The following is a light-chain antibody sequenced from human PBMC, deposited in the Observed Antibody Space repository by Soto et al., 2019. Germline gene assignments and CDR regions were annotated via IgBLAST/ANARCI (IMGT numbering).Light chain of an antibody. CDR1: SSNVGSYKL. CDR3: SSYTTSSTLLI. CDR2: EVN. Sequence: QSALTQPASVSGSPGQSITISCTGTSSNVGSYKLVSWYQQHPGKAPKLMIFEVNKRPSGVSSRFSGSKSGNTASLTMSGLQAEDEATYYCSSYTTSSTLLIFGGGTQLTVL. V-gene: IGLV2-14*02. J-gene: IGLJ2*01.